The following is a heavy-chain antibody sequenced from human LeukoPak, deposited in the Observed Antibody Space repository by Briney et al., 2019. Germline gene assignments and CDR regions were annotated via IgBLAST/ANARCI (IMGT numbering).Heavy chain of an antibody. Sequence: ASVKVSCKASGYTFTSYGISWVRQAPGQGLEWMGWISAYNGNTNYAQKLQGRVTMTTDTSTSTAYMELRSLRSDDTAVYYCARDFRAAYYYDSSGYYYGFDYWGQGTLVTVSS. J-gene: IGHJ4*02. D-gene: IGHD3-22*01. CDR3: ARDFRAAYYYDSSGYYYGFDY. CDR2: ISAYNGNT. V-gene: IGHV1-18*01. CDR1: GYTFTSYG.